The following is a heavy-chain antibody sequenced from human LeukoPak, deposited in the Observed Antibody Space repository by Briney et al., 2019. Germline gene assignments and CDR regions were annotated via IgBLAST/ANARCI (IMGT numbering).Heavy chain of an antibody. CDR3: ASRGYCSSTSCYAFDY. V-gene: IGHV4-34*01. J-gene: IGHJ4*02. CDR2: INHSGST. D-gene: IGHD2-2*01. Sequence: SETLSLTCAVYGGSFSGYYWSWIRQPPGKGLEWIGEINHSGSTNYNPSLKSRVTISVDTSKNQFSLKLSSVTAADTAVYYCASRGYCSSTSCYAFDYRGQGTLVTVSS. CDR1: GGSFSGYY.